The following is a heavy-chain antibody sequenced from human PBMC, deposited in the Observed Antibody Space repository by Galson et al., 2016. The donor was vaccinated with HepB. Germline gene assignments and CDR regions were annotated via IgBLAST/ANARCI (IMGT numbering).Heavy chain of an antibody. D-gene: IGHD3-3*01. CDR1: GYTFRTYY. J-gene: IGHJ4*02. Sequence: SVKVSCKASGYTFRTYYMHWVRQAPGQGLEWMGIINPSGGGTSYAQNIQGRVSMTSDTSTTTFYMELSSLRSEDTAVYYCARGDYNFLFDYWGQGTLVTASS. V-gene: IGHV1-46*01. CDR2: INPSGGGT. CDR3: ARGDYNFLFDY.